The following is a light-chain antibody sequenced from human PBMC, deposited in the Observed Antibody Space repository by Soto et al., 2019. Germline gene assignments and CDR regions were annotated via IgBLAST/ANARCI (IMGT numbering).Light chain of an antibody. V-gene: IGKV3-11*01. Sequence: IVLTHSPGTLSFSPGEIATLSFRASHSVNSNLAWYQQKPGQAPRLLIYDASNRATGIPARFSGSGSGTDFTPTIRSLEPEDFAVYYCQQRSNWPITFGQGTRLEIK. CDR3: QQRSNWPIT. CDR2: DAS. CDR1: HSVNSN. J-gene: IGKJ5*01.